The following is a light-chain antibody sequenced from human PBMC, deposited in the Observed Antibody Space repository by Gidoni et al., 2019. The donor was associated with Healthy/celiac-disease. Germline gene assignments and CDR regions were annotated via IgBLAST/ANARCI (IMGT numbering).Light chain of an antibody. Sequence: IQFTQSPSSLSASVGDRVTITCRASQGISSSLAWYQQKPGKAPKLLIYAASTLQSGVPSRFSGSGSGTDFTLTISSLQPEDFATYYCQQLNSYPPRVTFGQGTRLEIK. V-gene: IGKV1-9*01. CDR2: AAS. CDR1: QGISSS. J-gene: IGKJ5*01. CDR3: QQLNSYPPRVT.